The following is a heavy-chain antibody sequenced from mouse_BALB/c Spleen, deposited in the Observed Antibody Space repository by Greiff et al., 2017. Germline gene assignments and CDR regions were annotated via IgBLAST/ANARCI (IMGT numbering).Heavy chain of an antibody. J-gene: IGHJ2*01. Sequence: EVMLVESGGDLVKPGGSLKLSCAASGFTFSSYGMSWVRQTPDKRLEWVATISSGGSYTYYPDSVKGRFTISRDNAKNTLYLQMSSLKSEDTAMYYCARRITTALFDYWGQGTTLTVSS. CDR2: ISSGGSYT. CDR3: ARRITTALFDY. V-gene: IGHV5-6*02. D-gene: IGHD1-2*01. CDR1: GFTFSSYG.